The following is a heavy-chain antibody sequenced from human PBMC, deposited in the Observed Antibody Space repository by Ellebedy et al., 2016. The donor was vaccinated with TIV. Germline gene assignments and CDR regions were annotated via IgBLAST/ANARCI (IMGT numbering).Heavy chain of an antibody. CDR2: TYYKSKWIN. D-gene: IGHD5-24*01. V-gene: IGHV6-1*01. CDR3: ARGWLQGGGFNS. CDR1: GDSVSNAG. Sequence: SETLSLTCAISGDSVSNAGWNWIRQSPSRGLERLGRTYYKSKWINDYAVSVKSRMAINADTSVNQFSLQLQSVTPEDTAVYYCARGWLQGGGFNSWGQGSLVIVSS. J-gene: IGHJ5*02.